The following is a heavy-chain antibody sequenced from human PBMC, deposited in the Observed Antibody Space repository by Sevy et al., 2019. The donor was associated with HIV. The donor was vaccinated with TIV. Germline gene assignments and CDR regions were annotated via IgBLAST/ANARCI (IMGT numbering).Heavy chain of an antibody. CDR3: ATVGLRYYSGSSSYQGDWFDP. CDR2: FDPQDDEI. J-gene: IGHJ5*02. V-gene: IGHV1-24*01. CDR1: GYTLTKLS. Sequence: ASVKVSCKVSGYTLTKLSIHWVRQAPGKGLEWLGDFDPQDDEIIYAQRFQGRLTMTEDTSTETAYMEVSSLTSEDPAVYYCATVGLRYYSGSSSYQGDWFDPWGQGTLVTVSS. D-gene: IGHD2-15*01.